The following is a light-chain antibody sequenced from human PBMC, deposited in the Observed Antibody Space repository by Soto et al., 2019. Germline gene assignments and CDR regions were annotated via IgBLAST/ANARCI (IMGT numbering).Light chain of an antibody. CDR1: ASNIGSKS. V-gene: IGLV1-44*01. J-gene: IGLJ1*01. Sequence: QSALTQPPSASGTPGQRVTISCSGSASNIGSKSVNWYQQFPGTAPKLLIYSSIYRPSGVPARMSASKSGTSASLAISGLQSEDEADYYCAAWDDSLDEYVFGTGTKVTVL. CDR3: AAWDDSLDEYV. CDR2: SSI.